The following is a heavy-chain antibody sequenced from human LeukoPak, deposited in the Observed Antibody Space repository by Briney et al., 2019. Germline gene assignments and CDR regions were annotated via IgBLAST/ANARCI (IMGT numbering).Heavy chain of an antibody. V-gene: IGHV3-23*01. Sequence: GGSLRLSCAASGFSFSSYAMSWVRQATGEGLEWGSGISGSGAGTYYADSVKGRFTISRDNSKNTLYLQMNSLRVEDTAVYYCAKVASTSEEPLYSGSYYADYWGQGTLVTVSS. CDR3: AKVASTSEEPLYSGSYYADY. D-gene: IGHD1-26*01. CDR1: GFSFSSYA. J-gene: IGHJ4*02. CDR2: ISGSGAGT.